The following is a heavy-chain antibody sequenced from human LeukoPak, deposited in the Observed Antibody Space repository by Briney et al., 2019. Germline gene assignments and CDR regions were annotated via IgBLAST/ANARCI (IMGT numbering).Heavy chain of an antibody. CDR1: GGSISSSSYY. CDR2: IYYSGST. V-gene: IGHV4-39*07. Sequence: PSETLSLTCTVSGGSISSSSYYWGWIRQPPGKGLEWIGSIYYSGSTYYNPSLKSRVTISVDTSKNQFSLKLSSVTAADTAVYYCARGLLNVWPYCTNGVCFLELDLWGRGTLVTVSS. D-gene: IGHD2-8*01. CDR3: ARGLLNVWPYCTNGVCFLELDL. J-gene: IGHJ2*01.